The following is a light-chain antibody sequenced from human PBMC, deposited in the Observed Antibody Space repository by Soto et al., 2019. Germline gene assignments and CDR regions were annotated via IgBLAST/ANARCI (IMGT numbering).Light chain of an antibody. J-gene: IGKJ5*01. CDR2: AAS. V-gene: IGKV1-12*01. CDR1: QGISSL. Sequence: DIQMTQSPSSVSASVGDRVNITCRASQGISSLLAWYQQKPGKAPKLLIYAASSLHSGVPSSFSGSGSGTDCTLTISSLQPEDFATYYCQQANSFPITCGQGTRLEIK. CDR3: QQANSFPIT.